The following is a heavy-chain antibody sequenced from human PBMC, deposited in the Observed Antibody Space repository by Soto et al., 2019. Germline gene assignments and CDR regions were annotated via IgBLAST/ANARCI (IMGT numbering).Heavy chain of an antibody. CDR2: IIPIFGTA. D-gene: IGHD3-22*01. V-gene: IGHV1-69*13. J-gene: IGHJ5*02. CDR3: ANRYYYDSSGLGWFDP. CDR1: GGTFSSYA. Sequence: SVKVSCKASGGTFSSYAISWVRQAPGQGLEWMGGIIPIFGTANYAQKFQGRVTITADESTSTAYMELSSLRSEDTAVYYCANRYYYDSSGLGWFDPWGQGTLVTVSS.